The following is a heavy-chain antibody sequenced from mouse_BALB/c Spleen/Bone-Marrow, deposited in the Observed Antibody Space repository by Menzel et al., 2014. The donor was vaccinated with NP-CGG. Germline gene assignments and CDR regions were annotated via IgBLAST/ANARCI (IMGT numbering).Heavy chain of an antibody. CDR3: ATARATSYAMDY. D-gene: IGHD3-1*01. Sequence: QVQLKQSGAELVKPGASVELSCKASGYTFTSYWMHWVKQRPGQGLKWIGEIDPSDSYTNYNQKFKGKATLTVDKSSSTAYMQLSSLTSEDSAVYYCATARATSYAMDYWGQGTSVTVSS. J-gene: IGHJ4*01. CDR1: GYTFTSYW. CDR2: IDPSDSYT. V-gene: IGHV1-69*02.